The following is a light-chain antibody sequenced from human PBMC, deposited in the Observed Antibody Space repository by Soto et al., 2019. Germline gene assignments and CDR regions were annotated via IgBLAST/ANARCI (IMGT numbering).Light chain of an antibody. CDR3: SSYTSSKTVV. CDR2: DVS. V-gene: IGLV2-14*03. CDR1: NSDVGGYNY. Sequence: QSALTQPASVSGSPGQSIAISCTGTNSDVGGYNYVSWYQQHPGKAPKLMIYDVSNRPSGVSDRFSGSKSGNTASLTISGLQAEDEADYYCSSYTSSKTVVFGGGTQLTVL. J-gene: IGLJ2*01.